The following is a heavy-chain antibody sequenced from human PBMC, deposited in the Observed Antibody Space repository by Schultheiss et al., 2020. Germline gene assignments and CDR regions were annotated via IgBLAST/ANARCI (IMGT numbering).Heavy chain of an antibody. Sequence: GGSLRLSCAASGFTFDDYAMHWVRQAPGKGLEWVSGISWNSGSIGYADSVKGRFTISRDNAKNSLYLQMNSLRAEDTAVYYCAREYYDFWSGPLDYWGQGTLVTVSS. CDR1: GFTFDDYA. J-gene: IGHJ4*02. V-gene: IGHV3-9*01. CDR3: AREYYDFWSGPLDY. CDR2: ISWNSGSI. D-gene: IGHD3-3*01.